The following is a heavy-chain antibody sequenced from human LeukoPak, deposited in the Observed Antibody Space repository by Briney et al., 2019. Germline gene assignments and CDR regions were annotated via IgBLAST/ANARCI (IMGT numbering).Heavy chain of an antibody. CDR1: GFTFSSYS. CDR3: ARGYYDSSGHTSGDY. V-gene: IGHV3-48*04. CDR2: ISSSSSTI. Sequence: PGGSLRLSCAASGFTFSSYSMNWVRQAPGKGLEWVSYISSSSSTIYYADSVKGRFTISRDNAKNSLYLQMNSLRAEDTAVYYCARGYYDSSGHTSGDYWGQGTLVTVSS. D-gene: IGHD3-22*01. J-gene: IGHJ4*02.